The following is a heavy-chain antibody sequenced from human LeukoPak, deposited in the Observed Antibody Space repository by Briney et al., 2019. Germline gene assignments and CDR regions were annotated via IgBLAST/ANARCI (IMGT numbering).Heavy chain of an antibody. CDR3: AKDPGNIVVVPAATNYFDY. D-gene: IGHD2-2*01. CDR1: GFTFSSHW. J-gene: IGHJ4*02. V-gene: IGHV3-74*01. Sequence: GGSLRLSCAASGFTFSSHWMHWVRQAPGKGLVWVSRINSDGSSISYADSVKGRFTISRDNSKNTLYLQMNSLGAEDTAIYYCAKDPGNIVVVPAATNYFDYWGQGTLVTVSS. CDR2: INSDGSSI.